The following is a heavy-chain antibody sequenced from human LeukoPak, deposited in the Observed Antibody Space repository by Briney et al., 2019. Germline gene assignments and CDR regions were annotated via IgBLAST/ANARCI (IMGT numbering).Heavy chain of an antibody. V-gene: IGHV6-1*01. D-gene: IGHD3-10*01. J-gene: IGHJ3*01. Sequence: SQTLSLTCAISGDSVSRNNAGWSWIRQSPSRGLEWLARTYYRSKWYKDEAGSYKDEAGSLKNRITINADTAKNQVSLQVTSVTAEDTAMYYCVRGGLVRGTLNSLISFDVWGQGTMVTVSS. CDR2: TYYRSKWYKDEAGSYK. CDR3: VRGGLVRGTLNSLISFDV. CDR1: GDSVSRNNAG.